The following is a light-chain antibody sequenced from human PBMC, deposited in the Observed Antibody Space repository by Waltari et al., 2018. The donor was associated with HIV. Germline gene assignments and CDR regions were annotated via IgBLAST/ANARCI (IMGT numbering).Light chain of an antibody. CDR2: GAF. CDR1: QNITTN. J-gene: IGKJ4*01. Sequence: EIEMTQSPATLSVSPGERATLSCRASQNITTNLAWYQQKPGQAPSLLIYGAFTRATGIPATFSGSGSGTEFTLTTSSLQSEDFALYYCQQYNNFPLTFGGGTKVEIK. CDR3: QQYNNFPLT. V-gene: IGKV3-15*01.